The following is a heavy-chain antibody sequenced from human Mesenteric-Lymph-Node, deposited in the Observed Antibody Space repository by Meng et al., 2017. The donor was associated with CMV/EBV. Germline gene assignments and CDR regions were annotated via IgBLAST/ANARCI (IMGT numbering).Heavy chain of an antibody. J-gene: IGHJ5*02. D-gene: IGHD3-10*01. Sequence: GGSLRLSCAASGFIFSNYAMHWVRQAPGKGLEWVAVISYDGSRTYYGESVKGRFTVSRDNSKNTLYLQMNTLRPDDTAVYYCARDLGDNDLWGQGTLVTVSS. CDR1: GFIFSNYA. V-gene: IGHV3-30*04. CDR3: ARDLGDNDL. CDR2: ISYDGSRT.